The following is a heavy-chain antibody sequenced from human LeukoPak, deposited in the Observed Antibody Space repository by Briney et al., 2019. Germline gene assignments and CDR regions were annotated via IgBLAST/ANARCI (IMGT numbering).Heavy chain of an antibody. D-gene: IGHD3-3*01. J-gene: IGHJ6*03. CDR1: GGSFSGYY. Sequence: TETLSLTCAVYGGSFSGYYWSWIRQPPGKGLEWIGEINHSGSTNYNPSLKSRVTISVDTSKNQFSLKLSSVTAADTAVYYCARGGYDFWSGYYRSYYYYYMDVWGKGTTVTVSS. CDR3: ARGGYDFWSGYYRSYYYYYMDV. CDR2: INHSGST. V-gene: IGHV4-34*01.